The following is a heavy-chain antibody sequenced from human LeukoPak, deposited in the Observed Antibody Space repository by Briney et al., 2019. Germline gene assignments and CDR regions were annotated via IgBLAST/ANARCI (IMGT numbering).Heavy chain of an antibody. CDR2: IYYSGST. CDR1: GGSISSYY. J-gene: IGHJ5*02. D-gene: IGHD4-23*01. CDR3: ARVSRWNWFDP. V-gene: IGHV4-59*01. Sequence: SETLSLTCTVSGGSISSYYWSWIRQPPGKGLEWIGYIYYSGSTNYNPSLKSRVTISVDTSKNQFSLKLSSATAADTAVYYCARVSRWNWFDPWGQGTLVTVSS.